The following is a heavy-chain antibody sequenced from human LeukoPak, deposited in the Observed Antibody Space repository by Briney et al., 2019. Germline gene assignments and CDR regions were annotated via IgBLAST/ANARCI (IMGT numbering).Heavy chain of an antibody. Sequence: GGSLRLSCAASGFTFSSYWMSWVRQAPGKGLEWVANIKQDGSEKYYVDSVKGRFTISRDNAKNSLYLQMNSLRAEDTALYYCARGKTHSSSWYSVSLNWFDPWGQGTLVTVSS. D-gene: IGHD6-13*01. J-gene: IGHJ5*02. CDR1: GFTFSSYW. CDR2: IKQDGSEK. V-gene: IGHV3-7*03. CDR3: ARGKTHSSSWYSVSLNWFDP.